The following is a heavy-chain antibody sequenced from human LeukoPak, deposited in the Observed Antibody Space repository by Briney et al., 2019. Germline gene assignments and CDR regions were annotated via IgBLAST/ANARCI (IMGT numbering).Heavy chain of an antibody. V-gene: IGHV3-15*01. CDR3: TMHYYGSGSYNSFDY. Sequence: GGSLRLSCAASGFTFSNAWMSWVRQAPGEGLEWVCRIKSKTDGGTTDYAAPVKGRFTISRDDSKNTLYLQMNSLKTEDTAVYYCTMHYYGSGSYNSFDYWGQGTLVTVSS. D-gene: IGHD3-10*01. CDR1: GFTFSNAW. J-gene: IGHJ4*02. CDR2: IKSKTDGGTT.